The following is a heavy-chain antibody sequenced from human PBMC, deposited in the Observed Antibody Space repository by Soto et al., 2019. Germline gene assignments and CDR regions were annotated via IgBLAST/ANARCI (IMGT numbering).Heavy chain of an antibody. J-gene: IGHJ4*02. D-gene: IGHD6-13*01. Sequence: QVQLVQSGAEVKKPGSSMKVSCKASGGTFSSYAISWVRQAPGQGLEWMGGIIPIFGTANYAQKFQGRVTITADESTSTAYMELSSLRSEDTAVYYCARGGAAAGRGEIGYWGQGTLVTVSS. V-gene: IGHV1-69*12. CDR2: IIPIFGTA. CDR3: ARGGAAAGRGEIGY. CDR1: GGTFSSYA.